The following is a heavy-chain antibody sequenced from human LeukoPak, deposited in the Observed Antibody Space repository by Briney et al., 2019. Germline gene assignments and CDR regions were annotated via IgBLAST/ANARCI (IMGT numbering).Heavy chain of an antibody. D-gene: IGHD2-2*01. CDR3: ARMVYCSSISCSYYYYYMDV. Sequence: ASVEVSCKASGYTFTSYYMHWVRQAPGQGLEWMGIIDTSGGSTRYAQKFQGRVTMTRDTSTRTVYMELSSLRSEDTAVYYCARMVYCSSISCSYYYYYMDVWGKGTTVTVSS. J-gene: IGHJ6*03. CDR1: GYTFTSYY. CDR2: IDTSGGST. V-gene: IGHV1-46*01.